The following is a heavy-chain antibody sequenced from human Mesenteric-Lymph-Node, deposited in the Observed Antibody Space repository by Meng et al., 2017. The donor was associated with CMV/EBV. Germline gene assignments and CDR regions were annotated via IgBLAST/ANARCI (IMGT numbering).Heavy chain of an antibody. CDR1: GYTFTSYG. Sequence: ASVKVSCKASGYTFTSYGISWVRQAPGQGLEWMGWISAYNGNTNYAQKLQGRVTMTTDTSTGTAYMELRSPRSDDTAVYYCARDPRPDCSSTSCSLGYWGQGTLVTVSS. CDR2: ISAYNGNT. J-gene: IGHJ4*02. CDR3: ARDPRPDCSSTSCSLGY. D-gene: IGHD2-2*01. V-gene: IGHV1-18*01.